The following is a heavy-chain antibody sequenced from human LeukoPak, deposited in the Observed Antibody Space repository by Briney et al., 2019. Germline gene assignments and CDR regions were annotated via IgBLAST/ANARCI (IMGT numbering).Heavy chain of an antibody. Sequence: QPGGSLRLSCAASGFTFSSYEMNWVRQAPGKGLEWVSYISSSGSTIYYADSVKGRFTISRDNSKNTLYLQMKSLRAEDTAVYYCATGETLRYFDWSNHYFDYWGQGTLVTVSS. J-gene: IGHJ4*02. V-gene: IGHV3-48*03. CDR1: GFTFSSYE. CDR2: ISSSGSTI. D-gene: IGHD3-9*01. CDR3: ATGETLRYFDWSNHYFDY.